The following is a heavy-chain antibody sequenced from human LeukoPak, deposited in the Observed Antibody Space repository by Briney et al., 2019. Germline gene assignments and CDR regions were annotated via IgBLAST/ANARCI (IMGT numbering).Heavy chain of an antibody. CDR3: ARGEFYGSGSYTYFDY. V-gene: IGHV4-4*07. D-gene: IGHD3-10*01. J-gene: IGHJ4*02. Sequence: SETLSLTCTVSGGSISSYYWSWIRQPAGKGLEWIERIYTSGSTNYNPSLKSRVTMSVDTSKNQFSLKLSSVTAADTAVYYCARGEFYGSGSYTYFDYWGQGTLVTVSS. CDR1: GGSISSYY. CDR2: IYTSGST.